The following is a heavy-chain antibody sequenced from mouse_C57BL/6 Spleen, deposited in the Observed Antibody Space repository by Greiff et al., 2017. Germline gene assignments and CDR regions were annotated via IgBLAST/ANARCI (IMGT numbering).Heavy chain of an antibody. CDR1: GYTFTSYW. CDR2: IYPGSGST. J-gene: IGHJ4*01. Sequence: VQLQQPGAELVKPGASVKMSCKASGYTFTSYWITWVKQRPGQGLEWIGDIYPGSGSTNYNEKFKSKATLTVDTSSSTAYMQLSSLTSEDSAVYYCAREAGDVGDDYAMDYWGQGTSVTVAS. D-gene: IGHD3-3*01. CDR3: AREAGDVGDDYAMDY. V-gene: IGHV1-55*01.